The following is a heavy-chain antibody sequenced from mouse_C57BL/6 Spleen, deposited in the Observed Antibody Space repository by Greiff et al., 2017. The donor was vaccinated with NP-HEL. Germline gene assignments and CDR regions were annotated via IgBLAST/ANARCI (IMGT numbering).Heavy chain of an antibody. D-gene: IGHD3-2*02. CDR1: GFTFSSYG. CDR2: ISSGGSYT. CDR3: ARHPLTAQADYYAMDY. Sequence: EVKLVESGGDLVKPGGSLKLSCAASGFTFSSYGMSWVRQTPDKRLEWVATISSGGSYTYYPDSVKGRFTISRDNAKNTLYLQMSSLKSEDTAMYYCARHPLTAQADYYAMDYWGQGTSVTVSS. V-gene: IGHV5-6*01. J-gene: IGHJ4*01.